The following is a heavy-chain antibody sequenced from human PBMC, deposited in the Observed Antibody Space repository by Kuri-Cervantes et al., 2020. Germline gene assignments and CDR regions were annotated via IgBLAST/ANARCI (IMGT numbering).Heavy chain of an antibody. CDR2: ISYDGSNK. Sequence: GGSLRLSCAASGFTFSGYVMSWVRQAPGKGLEWEAVISYDGSNKYYADSVKGRFTISRDNSKNTLYLQMNSLRAEDTAVYYCARDGLDSPMIVVVTTFDYWGQGTLVTVSS. D-gene: IGHD3-22*01. CDR1: GFTFSGYV. J-gene: IGHJ4*02. V-gene: IGHV3-30-3*01. CDR3: ARDGLDSPMIVVVTTFDY.